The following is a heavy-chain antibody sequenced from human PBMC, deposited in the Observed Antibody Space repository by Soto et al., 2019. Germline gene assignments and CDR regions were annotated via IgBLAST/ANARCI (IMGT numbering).Heavy chain of an antibody. CDR2: IGTACDT. D-gene: IGHD1-1*01. CDR3: ARERTTGTTWGGDDAFDI. J-gene: IGHJ3*02. V-gene: IGHV3-13*01. CDR1: GFTFSSYD. Sequence: EVQLVESGGGLVQPGGSLRLSCAASGFTFSSYDMHWVRQATGKGLEWVSAIGTACDTYYPGSVKGRFTISRENAKNSVYAQMNSLRAGDTAVYYCARERTTGTTWGGDDAFDIWGQGTMVTVSS.